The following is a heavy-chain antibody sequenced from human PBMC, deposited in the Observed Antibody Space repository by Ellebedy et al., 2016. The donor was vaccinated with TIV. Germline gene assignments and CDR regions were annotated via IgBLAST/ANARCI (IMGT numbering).Heavy chain of an antibody. V-gene: IGHV1-46*01. D-gene: IGHD3-22*01. CDR3: ARGDNYYYDSSGYYYSY. J-gene: IGHJ4*02. CDR2: INPSGGSS. CDR1: GYTFTSYF. Sequence: ASVKVSCKASGYTFTSYFIYWVRQAPGQGLEWMGIINPSGGSSNYAQKFQGRVTMTRDTSASTVYMQLSSLRSEDTAVYYCARGDNYYYDSSGYYYSYWGQGTLVTASS.